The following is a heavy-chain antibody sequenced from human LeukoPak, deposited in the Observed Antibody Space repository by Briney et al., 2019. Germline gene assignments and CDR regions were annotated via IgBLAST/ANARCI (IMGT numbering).Heavy chain of an antibody. CDR1: GGSISSSSYY. CDR3: ARQRSVVNNWFDP. CDR2: IYYSGST. J-gene: IGHJ5*02. Sequence: SETLSLTCTVSGGSISSSSYYWGWIRQPPGKGLEWIGSIYYSGSTYYNPSLKSRVTISVDTSKNQFSLKLSSVTAADTAVYYCARQRSVVNNWFDPWGQGTLVTVSS. D-gene: IGHD2-21*01. V-gene: IGHV4-39*01.